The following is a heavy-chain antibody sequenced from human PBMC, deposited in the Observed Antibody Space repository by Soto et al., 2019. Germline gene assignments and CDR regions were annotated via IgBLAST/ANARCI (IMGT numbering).Heavy chain of an antibody. CDR2: IYYSGST. V-gene: IGHV4-59*08. CDR3: ARFDTYYYGSGSYNDAFDI. Sequence: SETLSLTCTVSGGSISRYYWSWIRQPPGKGLEWIGYIYYSGSTNYNPSLKSRVTISVDTSKNQFSLKLSSVTAADTAVYYCARFDTYYYGSGSYNDAFDIWGQGTMVTVSS. D-gene: IGHD3-10*01. J-gene: IGHJ3*02. CDR1: GGSISRYY.